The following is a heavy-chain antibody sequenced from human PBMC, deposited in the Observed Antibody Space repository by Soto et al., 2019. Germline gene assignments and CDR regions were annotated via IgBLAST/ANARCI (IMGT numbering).Heavy chain of an antibody. Sequence: HPGGSLRLSCAASGFTFSSYAMSWVRQAPGKGLEWVSAISGSGGSTYYADSVKGRFTISRDNSKNTLYLQMNSLRAEDTAVYYCAKDLGYCSGGSCHDVRSVNYGMDVWGQGTTVTVSS. V-gene: IGHV3-23*01. CDR2: ISGSGGST. D-gene: IGHD2-15*01. J-gene: IGHJ6*02. CDR3: AKDLGYCSGGSCHDVRSVNYGMDV. CDR1: GFTFSSYA.